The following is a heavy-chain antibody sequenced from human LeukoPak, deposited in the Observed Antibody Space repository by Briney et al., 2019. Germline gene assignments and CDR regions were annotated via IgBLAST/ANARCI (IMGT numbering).Heavy chain of an antibody. D-gene: IGHD3-9*01. V-gene: IGHV1-18*01. Sequence: ASVKVSCKASGYTFTSYGISWVRQAPGQGLEWMGWTSTYNGNTNYAQKLQSRVTITTDASTSTANMKLRSLRSYDTDVYYCARVVRLLYFDWPHSDDWFDPWGQGTLVTVSS. CDR2: TSTYNGNT. CDR3: ARVVRLLYFDWPHSDDWFDP. J-gene: IGHJ5*02. CDR1: GYTFTSYG.